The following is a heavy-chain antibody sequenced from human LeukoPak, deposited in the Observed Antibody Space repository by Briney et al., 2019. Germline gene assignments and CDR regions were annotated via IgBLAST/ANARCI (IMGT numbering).Heavy chain of an antibody. Sequence: GGSLRLSCEASGFTISRYWMHWVRQAPGKGLVWVSRIKSNGKTNYADSVKGRFTISRDNAKNTVSLQMNSLRADDTGVYYCARAPSEVGGYYPEYFRHWGQGTLVTASS. CDR2: IKSNGKT. CDR3: ARAPSEVGGYYPEYFRH. J-gene: IGHJ1*01. V-gene: IGHV3-74*01. D-gene: IGHD3-3*01. CDR1: GFTISRYW.